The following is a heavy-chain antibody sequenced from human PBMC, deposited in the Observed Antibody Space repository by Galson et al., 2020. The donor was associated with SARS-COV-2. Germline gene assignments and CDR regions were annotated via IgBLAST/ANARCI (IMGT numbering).Heavy chain of an antibody. CDR2: ISTIGTYI. CDR3: VQRNEDLRSAQPGYFDS. Sequence: GRSLRLSCEASGFTFSNFSMSWVRQAPGKGLEWVSSISTIGTYINYADSVKGRFTISRDNAKNSLYLQMSSLRAEDTAVYYCVQRNEDLRSAQPGYFDSWCPGTLVAVS. CDR1: GFTFSNFS. D-gene: IGHD4-17*01. V-gene: IGHV3-21*01. J-gene: IGHJ4*02.